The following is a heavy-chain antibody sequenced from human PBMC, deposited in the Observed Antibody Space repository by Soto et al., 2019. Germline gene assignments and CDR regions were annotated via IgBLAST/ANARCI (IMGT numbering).Heavy chain of an antibody. CDR2: IYYSGST. D-gene: IGHD6-19*01. CDR1: GGSISSSSYY. J-gene: IGHJ3*02. V-gene: IGHV4-39*01. CDR3: ARHGGLQWLALNAFDI. Sequence: KPSETLSLTCTVSGGSISSSSYYWGWIRQPPGKGLEWIGSIYYSGSTYYNPSLKSRVTISVDTSKNQFSLKLSSVTAADTAVYYCARHGGLQWLALNAFDIWGQGTMVTVSS.